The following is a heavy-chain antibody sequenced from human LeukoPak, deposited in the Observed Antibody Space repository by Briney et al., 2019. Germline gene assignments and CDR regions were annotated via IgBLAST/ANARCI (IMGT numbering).Heavy chain of an antibody. Sequence: PSETLSLTCIVSGGSISSSTYYWAWVRQPPGKGLEWIGSIYYSGSTYYNPSLKSRVTISVDRSKNQFSLKLSSVTAADTAVYYCARDRVAGLLWFGEPDYWGQGTLVTVSS. V-gene: IGHV4-39*07. CDR2: IYYSGST. CDR1: GGSISSSTYY. J-gene: IGHJ4*02. D-gene: IGHD3-10*01. CDR3: ARDRVAGLLWFGEPDY.